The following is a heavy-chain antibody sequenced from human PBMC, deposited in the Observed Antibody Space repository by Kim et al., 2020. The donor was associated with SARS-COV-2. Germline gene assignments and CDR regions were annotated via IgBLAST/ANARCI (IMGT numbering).Heavy chain of an antibody. Sequence: SETLSLTCTVSGGTVSGGYISTYYWGWVRKPPGKGLEWMGYVSDRGTTNYNPSLKSRVTTSVDTSKNHLSLNLNTVTAADTAINYCARIWHYDSRGYDGFDYWSQRILVTVSS. J-gene: IGHJ4*02. CDR2: VSDRGTT. CDR1: GGYISTYY. D-gene: IGHD3-22*01. V-gene: IGHV4-59*08. CDR3: ARIWHYDSRGYDGFDY.